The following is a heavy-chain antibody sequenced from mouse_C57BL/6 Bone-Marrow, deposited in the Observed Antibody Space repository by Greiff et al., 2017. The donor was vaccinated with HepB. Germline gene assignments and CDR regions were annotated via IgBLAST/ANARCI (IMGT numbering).Heavy chain of an antibody. CDR3: ARGGSSRYDAMDY. Sequence: VQLQQPGAELVRPGSSVKLSCKASGYTFTSYWMHWVKQRPIQGLEWIGNIDPSDSDTHYNHKFKDKATLTVDKSSSTAYMQLSSLTSEDSAVYNCARGGSSRYDAMDYWGQGTSVTVSS. J-gene: IGHJ4*01. V-gene: IGHV1-52*01. D-gene: IGHD1-1*01. CDR1: GYTFTSYW. CDR2: IDPSDSDT.